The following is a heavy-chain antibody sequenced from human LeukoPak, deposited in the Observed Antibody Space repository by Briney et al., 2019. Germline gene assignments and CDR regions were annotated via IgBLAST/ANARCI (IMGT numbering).Heavy chain of an antibody. CDR2: IYSGGST. CDR1: GFTFSTYG. CDR3: ASGSGSYRTPYYYMDV. J-gene: IGHJ6*03. Sequence: GGSLRLSCAASGFTFSTYGMSWVRQAPGKGLEWVSVIYSGGSTYYADSVKGRFTISRDNSKNTLYLQMNSLRAEDTAVYYCASGSGSYRTPYYYMDVWGTGTTVTVSS. D-gene: IGHD3-10*01. V-gene: IGHV3-53*01.